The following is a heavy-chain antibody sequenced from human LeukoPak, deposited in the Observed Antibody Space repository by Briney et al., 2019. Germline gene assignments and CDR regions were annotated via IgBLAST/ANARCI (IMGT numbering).Heavy chain of an antibody. CDR1: GGSFSGYY. CDR3: ARHDPVGHFLRGMDV. D-gene: IGHD2/OR15-2a*01. J-gene: IGHJ6*02. V-gene: IGHV4-34*01. CDR2: INRSGST. Sequence: KPSETLSLTCAVYGGSFSGYYWSWIRQPPGKGLEWIGKINRSGSTNYNPSLRSRVTMSVDVSKNQFSLDLTSVTAADPAVYYCARHDPVGHFLRGMDVWGQGTTVTVSS.